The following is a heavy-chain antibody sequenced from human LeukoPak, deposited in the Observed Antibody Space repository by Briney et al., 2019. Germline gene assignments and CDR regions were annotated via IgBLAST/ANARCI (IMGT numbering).Heavy chain of an antibody. Sequence: SQTLSLTCTVSGXSISSGDYYWSWIRQPPGKGLEWIGYIYYSGSTYYNPSLKSRVIISVDTYKDQFSLKLSSVTAADTAVYYCARAALSSIAARLLGYWGQGTLVTVSS. CDR3: ARAALSSIAARLLGY. J-gene: IGHJ4*02. CDR2: IYYSGST. CDR1: GXSISSGDYY. V-gene: IGHV4-30-4*01. D-gene: IGHD6-6*01.